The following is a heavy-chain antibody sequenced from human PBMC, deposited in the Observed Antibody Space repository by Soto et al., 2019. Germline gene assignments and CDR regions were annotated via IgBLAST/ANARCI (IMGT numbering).Heavy chain of an antibody. CDR2: IHSGGDT. D-gene: IGHD1-7*01. Sequence: EVQLVESGGDLVQPGGSLRLSCAASGFAVSSNYMTWVRQAPGKGLEWVSVIHSGGDTHYADSVRGRFTISRDNSKNTRYLQMNSVRAEDTAVYYCARSRTGTTYGGMDVWGQGTTVTVSS. V-gene: IGHV3-66*01. CDR3: ARSRTGTTYGGMDV. CDR1: GFAVSSNY. J-gene: IGHJ6*02.